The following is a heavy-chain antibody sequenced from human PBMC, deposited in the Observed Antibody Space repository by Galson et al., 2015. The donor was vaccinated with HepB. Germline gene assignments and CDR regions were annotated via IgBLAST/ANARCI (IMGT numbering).Heavy chain of an antibody. CDR3: ARTTTPDPSHDYGDYVPSEVFDY. J-gene: IGHJ4*02. CDR1: GYTFTSYD. Sequence: QSGAEVKKPGESLKISCKASGYTFTSYDINWVRQATGQGLEWMGWMNPNSGNTGYAQKFQGRVTMTRNTSISTAYMELRSLRSDDPYVYYCARTTTPDPSHDYGDYVPSEVFDYWGQGTLVTVSS. D-gene: IGHD4-17*01. V-gene: IGHV1-8*01. CDR2: MNPNSGNT.